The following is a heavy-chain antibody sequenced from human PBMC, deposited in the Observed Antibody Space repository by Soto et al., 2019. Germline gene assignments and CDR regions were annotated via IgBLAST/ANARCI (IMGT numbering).Heavy chain of an antibody. CDR3: ARMVASYFDY. D-gene: IGHD3-10*01. CDR1: GGSISSGGYY. CDR2: IYYSGST. Sequence: PSETLSLTCTVSGGSISSGGYYWSWIRQHPGKGLEWIGYIYYSGSTYYNPSLKSRVTISVDTSKNQFSLKLSSVTAADTAVYYGARMVASYFDYWGQGTLVTVSS. J-gene: IGHJ4*02. V-gene: IGHV4-31*03.